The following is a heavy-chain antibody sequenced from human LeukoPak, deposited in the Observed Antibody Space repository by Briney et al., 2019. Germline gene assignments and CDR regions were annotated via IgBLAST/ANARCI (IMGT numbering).Heavy chain of an antibody. V-gene: IGHV4-59*01. CDR3: ARDHMVRGKNYYGMDV. CDR2: IYYSGST. CDR1: GGSFSGYY. Sequence: SETLSLTCAVYGGSFSGYYWSWIRQPPGKGLEWIGYIYYSGSTNYNPSLKSRVTISVDTSKNQFSLKLSSVTAADTAVYYCARDHMVRGKNYYGMDVWGQGTTVTVSS. D-gene: IGHD3-10*01. J-gene: IGHJ6*02.